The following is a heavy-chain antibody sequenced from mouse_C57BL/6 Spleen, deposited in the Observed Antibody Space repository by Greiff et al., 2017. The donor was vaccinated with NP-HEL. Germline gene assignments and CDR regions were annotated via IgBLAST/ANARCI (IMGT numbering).Heavy chain of an antibody. J-gene: IGHJ3*01. CDR1: GYTFTSYW. V-gene: IGHV1-64*01. CDR2: IHPNSGST. Sequence: QVQLQQPGAELVKPGASVKLSCKASGYTFTSYWMHWVKQRPGQGLEWIGMIHPNSGSTNYNEKFKSKATLTVDKSSNTAYMQLSSLTSEDSAVYYGARSDYYSSYPAWFAYWGQGTLVTVSA. CDR3: ARSDYYSSYPAWFAY. D-gene: IGHD2-5*01.